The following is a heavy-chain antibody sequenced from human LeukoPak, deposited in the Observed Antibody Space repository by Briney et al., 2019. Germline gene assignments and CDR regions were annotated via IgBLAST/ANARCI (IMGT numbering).Heavy chain of an antibody. J-gene: IGHJ4*02. Sequence: GGSLRLSCAVSGFNFRDHWMDWVRQAPRKGLEWVGHIKNDGSESYYVDSLKGRFSISRDNTNNALYLQMNSLRVEDTAVYYCAKNNGWFHLAQWGQGTLVTVSS. CDR1: GFNFRDHW. V-gene: IGHV3-7*03. D-gene: IGHD6-19*01. CDR3: AKNNGWFHLAQ. CDR2: IKNDGSES.